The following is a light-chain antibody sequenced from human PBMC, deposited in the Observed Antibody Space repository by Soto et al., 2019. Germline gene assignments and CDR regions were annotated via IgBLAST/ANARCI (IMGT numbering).Light chain of an antibody. CDR1: QDVRGA. V-gene: IGKV1-13*02. CDR2: DVS. J-gene: IGKJ5*01. Sequence: AIQLTQSPSSLSASVGDRVTITCRASQDVRGALAWYQQKPGKDPKILIYDVSVLESGVPTRFSGSGSGTDFTLTITSLQPVDFATYYCQQFNSYPITFGQGTRLEIK. CDR3: QQFNSYPIT.